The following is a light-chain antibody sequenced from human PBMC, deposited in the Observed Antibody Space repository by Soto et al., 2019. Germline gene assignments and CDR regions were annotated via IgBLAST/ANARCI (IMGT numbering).Light chain of an antibody. CDR2: AAS. CDR1: QDINNY. Sequence: DIQMTQSPSSLSASVGDRVTITSRASQDINNYLAWYQQKPGKVPKLLIYAASTLQSGVPSRFSGSGSGTDFTLTISSLQPEDVATYYCQKYNGAPWTFGQGTKVEIE. CDR3: QKYNGAPWT. V-gene: IGKV1-27*01. J-gene: IGKJ1*01.